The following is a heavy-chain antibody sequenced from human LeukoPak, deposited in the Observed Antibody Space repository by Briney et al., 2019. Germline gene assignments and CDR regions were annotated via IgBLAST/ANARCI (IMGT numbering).Heavy chain of an antibody. D-gene: IGHD3-3*01. Sequence: SVKVSCKASGGTFSSYAISWVRQAPGQGLEWMGRIIPIFGTANYAQKFQGRVTITADEPTSTAYMELSSLRSEDTAVYYCARGEESYDFWSGYSRGCAFDIWGQGTMVTVSS. CDR2: IIPIFGTA. V-gene: IGHV1-69*13. J-gene: IGHJ3*02. CDR1: GGTFSSYA. CDR3: ARGEESYDFWSGYSRGCAFDI.